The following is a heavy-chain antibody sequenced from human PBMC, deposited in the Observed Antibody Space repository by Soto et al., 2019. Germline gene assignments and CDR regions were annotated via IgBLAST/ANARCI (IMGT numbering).Heavy chain of an antibody. Sequence: QVQLQESGPGLVKPSQTLSLTCTVSGGSISSGGYYWSWIRQHPGKGLEWIGYIDYSGSTYYNPSLKSRVTISVDTSKNQFSLKLSSVTAADTAVYYCARDGRHYYDSSGPGYFDYWGQGTLVTVSS. CDR2: IDYSGST. CDR1: GGSISSGGYY. V-gene: IGHV4-31*03. J-gene: IGHJ4*02. CDR3: ARDGRHYYDSSGPGYFDY. D-gene: IGHD3-22*01.